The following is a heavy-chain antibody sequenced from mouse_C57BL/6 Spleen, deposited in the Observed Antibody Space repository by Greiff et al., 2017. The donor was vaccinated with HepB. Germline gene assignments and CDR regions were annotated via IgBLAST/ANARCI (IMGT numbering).Heavy chain of an antibody. D-gene: IGHD1-1*01. CDR1: GYTFTSYW. CDR2: IHPNSGST. J-gene: IGHJ2*01. CDR3: ARVYGFYYFDY. Sequence: QVQLQQSGAELVKPGASVKLSCKASGYTFTSYWMHWVKQRPGQGLEWIGMIHPNSGSTNYNEKFKSKATLTVDKSSSTAYMQLSSLTSEDSAVYYCARVYGFYYFDYWGQGTTLTVSS. V-gene: IGHV1-64*01.